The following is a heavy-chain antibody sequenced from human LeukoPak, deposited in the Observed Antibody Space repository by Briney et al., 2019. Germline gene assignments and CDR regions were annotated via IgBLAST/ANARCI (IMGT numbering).Heavy chain of an antibody. D-gene: IGHD6-13*01. V-gene: IGHV3-23*01. Sequence: PGGSLRLSCAASGFTFRAYGMSWVRQAPGKGLEWVSTINDSGGRTHYTDSVKGRFTISRDNSKGTLYLQMNSLRAEDTAVYYCARGWYSNWDYWGQGTLVTVSS. CDR3: ARGWYSNWDY. J-gene: IGHJ4*02. CDR2: INDSGGRT. CDR1: GFTFRAYG.